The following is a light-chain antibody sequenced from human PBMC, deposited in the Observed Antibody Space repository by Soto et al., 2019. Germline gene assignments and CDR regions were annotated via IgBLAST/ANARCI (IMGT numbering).Light chain of an antibody. CDR2: GAS. CDR1: QLVSNSH. V-gene: IGKV3-20*01. Sequence: EIVLTQSPGTLSLSPGERATLPCRASQLVSNSHLAWYQQKPGQAPRLLIYGASNRATGIPDRFSGSGSGTDFTLTISGLEPEDFALYYCQQCGSSPPMYTFGQGTKLEIK. J-gene: IGKJ2*01. CDR3: QQCGSSPPMYT.